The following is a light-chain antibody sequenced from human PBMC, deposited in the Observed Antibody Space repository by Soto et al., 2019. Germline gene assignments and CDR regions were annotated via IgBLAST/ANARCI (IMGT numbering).Light chain of an antibody. CDR3: QQYYSTPRK. V-gene: IGKV4-1*01. Sequence: DIVMTQSPDSLAVSLGERATINCKSSQSVLYSSNNKNYLAWYQQKPGQPPKLLIYWASTRESGVPDRFSGRGSGTDFTLTISSLQAEDVAVYYCQQYYSTPRKFGQGTKVEIK. J-gene: IGKJ1*01. CDR1: QSVLYSSNNKNY. CDR2: WAS.